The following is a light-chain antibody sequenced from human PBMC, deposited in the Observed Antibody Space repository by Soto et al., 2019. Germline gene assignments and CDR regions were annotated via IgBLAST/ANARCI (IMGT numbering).Light chain of an antibody. CDR2: DVS. CDR1: QDIRGA. Sequence: AIQLTQSPSSLSASVGDRVTITCRASQDIRGALAWYQQKPGKAPKLLIYDVSSLESGVPSRFSGSGSGTDFTFTISSLQPEDFATYYCQQFNVYPITLGQGTRLEIK. V-gene: IGKV1-13*02. CDR3: QQFNVYPIT. J-gene: IGKJ5*01.